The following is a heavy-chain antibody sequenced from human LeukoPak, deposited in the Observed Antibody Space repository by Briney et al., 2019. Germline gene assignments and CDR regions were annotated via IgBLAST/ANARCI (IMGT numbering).Heavy chain of an antibody. V-gene: IGHV3-23*01. CDR3: AKVISSYSGYDSY. CDR1: GISFNNYG. CDR2: ISNGGHHT. D-gene: IGHD5-12*01. J-gene: IGHJ4*02. Sequence: GGSLRLSCAASGISFNNYGMSWLRQAPGKGLEWVSSISNGGHHTYYADSVRGRFTISRDNSKNTLYLQMDSLRAADTAVYYCAKVISSYSGYDSYWGQGTLVTVSS.